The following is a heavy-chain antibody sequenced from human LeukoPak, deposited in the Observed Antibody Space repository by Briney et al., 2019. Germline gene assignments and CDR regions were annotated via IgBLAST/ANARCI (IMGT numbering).Heavy chain of an antibody. V-gene: IGHV1-2*02. Sequence: ASVKVSCKASGYTFTGYYMHWVRQAPGQGLEWMGWINPSTGVTNYAQKFQGRVTLTRDTSIITAYMELTRLRSDDTAMYYCARDRTTVTTGYYGMDVWGQGTTLTVSS. J-gene: IGHJ6*02. D-gene: IGHD4-17*01. CDR2: INPSTGVT. CDR3: ARDRTTVTTGYYGMDV. CDR1: GYTFTGYY.